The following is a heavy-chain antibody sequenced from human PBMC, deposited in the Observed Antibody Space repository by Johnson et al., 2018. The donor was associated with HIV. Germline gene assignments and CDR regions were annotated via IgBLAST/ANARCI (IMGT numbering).Heavy chain of an antibody. Sequence: VQLVESGGGVVQPGRSLRLSCAASGFTFSSYAMHWVRQAPGKGLEWVANIKQDGSEKYYVDSVKGRFTISRDSAKNSLYLQMNSLGAEDTAVYYCAREEGTEILTRGDAFDIWGQGTMVTVSS. D-gene: IGHD3-9*01. CDR2: IKQDGSEK. CDR1: GFTFSSYA. V-gene: IGHV3-7*05. J-gene: IGHJ3*02. CDR3: AREEGTEILTRGDAFDI.